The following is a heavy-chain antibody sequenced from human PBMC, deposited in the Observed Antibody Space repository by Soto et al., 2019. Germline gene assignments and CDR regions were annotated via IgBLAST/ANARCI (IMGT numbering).Heavy chain of an antibody. CDR3: AREAYYDIFTGYPTGGMDV. CDR2: INPNSGGT. D-gene: IGHD3-9*01. V-gene: IGHV1-2*02. J-gene: IGHJ6*02. CDR1: GYTFTGYY. Sequence: QVQLVQSGAEVKKPGASVKVSCKASGYTFTGYYMHWVRQAPGQGLEWMGWINPNSGGTNYAQKFQGRVSVTRDTSISTAYMELSRLRSDDTAVYYCAREAYYDIFTGYPTGGMDVWGQGTTVTVSS.